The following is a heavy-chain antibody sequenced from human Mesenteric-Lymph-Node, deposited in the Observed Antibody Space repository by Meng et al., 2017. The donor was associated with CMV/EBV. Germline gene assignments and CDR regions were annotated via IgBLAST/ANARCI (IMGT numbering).Heavy chain of an antibody. V-gene: IGHV3-53*05. J-gene: IGHJ5*02. CDR2: VYSGGST. CDR3: ARGGSSSSEYDP. D-gene: IGHD6-6*01. CDR1: GFTVSSNY. Sequence: GESLKISCAASGFTVSSNYMSWVRQAPGKGLEWVSVVYSGGSTYYADSVKGRFTISRDNSKNTLYLQMNSLRSEDTAVYYCARGGSSSSEYDPWGQGTLVTVSS.